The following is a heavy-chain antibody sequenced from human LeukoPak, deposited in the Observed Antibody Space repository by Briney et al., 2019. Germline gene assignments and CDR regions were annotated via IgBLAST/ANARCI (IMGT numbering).Heavy chain of an antibody. CDR1: GFTVSSNY. Sequence: GGSLRLSCAASGFTVSSNYMTWVRQAPGKGLEWVSVIYSGGSTYYADCVKGRFTISRDNSKNTLYLQMNSLRAEDTAVYYCARDLSSEHDYWGQGTLVTVSS. J-gene: IGHJ4*02. CDR3: ARDLSSEHDY. V-gene: IGHV3-66*01. D-gene: IGHD6-25*01. CDR2: IYSGGST.